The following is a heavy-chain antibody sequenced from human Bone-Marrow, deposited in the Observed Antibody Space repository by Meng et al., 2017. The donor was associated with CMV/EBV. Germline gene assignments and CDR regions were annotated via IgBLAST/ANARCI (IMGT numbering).Heavy chain of an antibody. J-gene: IGHJ6*02. CDR2: IDPSGGGT. CDR3: ARERFLVPAATPDYYYYGMDV. CDR1: EYTFTGYY. D-gene: IGHD2-2*01. Sequence: ASVKVSCKASEYTFTGYYIHGVRQAPGQGLEWMGRIDPSGGGTNYAQKFQDRVTMTSDTSIRTAYMELSRLRSDDTALYYCARERFLVPAATPDYYYYGMDVCGQGSTVTVSS. V-gene: IGHV1-2*06.